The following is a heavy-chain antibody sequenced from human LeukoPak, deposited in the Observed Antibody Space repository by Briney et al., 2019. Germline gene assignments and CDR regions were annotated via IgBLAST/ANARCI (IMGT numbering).Heavy chain of an antibody. D-gene: IGHD4-17*01. Sequence: SETLSLTCTVSGGSISSYYWGWIRQPPGKGLEWIGYIYYSGSTNYNPSLRSRVTISVDTSKNQFSLKLSSVTAADTAVYYCARVGTTVANDAFDIWGQGTMVTVSS. CDR3: ARVGTTVANDAFDI. V-gene: IGHV4-59*01. CDR1: GGSISSYY. J-gene: IGHJ3*02. CDR2: IYYSGST.